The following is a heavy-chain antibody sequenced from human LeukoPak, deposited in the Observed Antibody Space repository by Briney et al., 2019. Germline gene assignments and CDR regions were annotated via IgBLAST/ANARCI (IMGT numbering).Heavy chain of an antibody. CDR1: GFTFTNAW. V-gene: IGHV3-15*01. J-gene: IGHJ1*01. CDR2: IKSKSDGGTA. D-gene: IGHD5-24*01. Sequence: GGSLRLSCAASGFTFTNAWMNWVRQAPGKGLEWVGRIKSKSDGGTADFAAPVKGRFTLSRDDSKNTLYLQMNSLKTKDTAVYFCTTLWGRKEKRWPKSGYFQFWGQGTLVTVSS. CDR3: TTLWGRKEKRWPKSGYFQF.